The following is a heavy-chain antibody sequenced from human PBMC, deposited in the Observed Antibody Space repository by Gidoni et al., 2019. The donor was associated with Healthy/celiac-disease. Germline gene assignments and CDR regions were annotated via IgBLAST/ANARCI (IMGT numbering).Heavy chain of an antibody. V-gene: IGHV3-23*01. D-gene: IGHD3-9*01. Sequence: EVQLFESGGGLVQPGGSLRLSCAASGFTFSSYAMSWVLQAPGKGLEWVSAISGSGGSTYYADSVKGRFTISRDNSKNTLYLQMNSLRAEDTAVYYCAKYAVDYDILTGPGDAFDIWGQGTMVTVSS. CDR1: GFTFSSYA. J-gene: IGHJ3*02. CDR3: AKYAVDYDILTGPGDAFDI. CDR2: ISGSGGST.